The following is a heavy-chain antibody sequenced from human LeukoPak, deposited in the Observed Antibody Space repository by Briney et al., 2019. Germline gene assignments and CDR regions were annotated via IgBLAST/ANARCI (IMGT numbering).Heavy chain of an antibody. V-gene: IGHV4-59*01. CDR2: LHYSATT. CDR3: VRGVSSGL. CDR1: GGSISPYY. J-gene: IGHJ4*02. D-gene: IGHD3-22*01. Sequence: SAPLPLTCAASGGSISPYYWSWIRQPPGKGLEWIAYLHYSATTSYHPSLKSRVTISVATSKNQFSLKLTSVTPADTAVYYCVRGVSSGLGGQGPRVTVAS.